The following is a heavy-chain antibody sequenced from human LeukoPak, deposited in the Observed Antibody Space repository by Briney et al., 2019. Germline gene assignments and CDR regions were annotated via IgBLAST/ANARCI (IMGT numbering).Heavy chain of an antibody. D-gene: IGHD6-13*01. J-gene: IGHJ4*02. V-gene: IGHV3-30-3*01. Sequence: GGSLRLSCAASGFTFSSYAMHWVRQAPGKGLEWVAVISYDGSNKYYADSVKGRFTFSRDNSKNTLYLQMNSLRAEDTAVYYCARGRIAAAALDYWGQGTLVTVSS. CDR2: ISYDGSNK. CDR3: ARGRIAAAALDY. CDR1: GFTFSSYA.